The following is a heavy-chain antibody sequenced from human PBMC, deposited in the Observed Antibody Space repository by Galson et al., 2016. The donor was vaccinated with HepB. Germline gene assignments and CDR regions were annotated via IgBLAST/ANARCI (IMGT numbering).Heavy chain of an antibody. V-gene: IGHV6-1*01. CDR3: AREPPVVPPTYYYYMDV. Sequence: CAISGDSVSSNNAGWNWIRQSPSRGLEWLGKTYYWSKWYNDYSVSLKGRIIITSATSKNQFSLHLNSVTPEDTAVYYCAREPPVVPPTYYYYMDVWGEGTTVIVSS. CDR2: TYYWSKWYN. D-gene: IGHD2-2*01. CDR1: GDSVSSNNAG. J-gene: IGHJ6*03.